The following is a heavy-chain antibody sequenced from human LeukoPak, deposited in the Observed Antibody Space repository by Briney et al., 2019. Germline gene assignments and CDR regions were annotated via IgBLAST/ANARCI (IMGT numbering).Heavy chain of an antibody. Sequence: GGSLRLSCAASGFTFSSYSMNWVRQAPGKGLEWVSYISSSGSTIYYADSVKGRFTISRDNAKNSLYLQMNSLRAEDTAVYYCARDSDQDAFDIWGQGTMVTVSS. V-gene: IGHV3-48*04. CDR2: ISSSGSTI. D-gene: IGHD3-10*01. CDR3: ARDSDQDAFDI. J-gene: IGHJ3*02. CDR1: GFTFSSYS.